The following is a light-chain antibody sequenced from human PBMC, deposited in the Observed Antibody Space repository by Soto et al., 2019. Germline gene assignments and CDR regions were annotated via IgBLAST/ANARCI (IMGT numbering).Light chain of an antibody. V-gene: IGKV3-20*01. CDR2: DAF. Sequence: EIVLTQSPGTLSLSPGERATLSCRASQSVSTSYVAWYQQKFGQAPRLLIYDAFSRATGIPDRFSASGSGTDFTLTISRLEPEDSAVYYCQQYGSSPMYTFCQGTKLEIK. CDR3: QQYGSSPMYT. J-gene: IGKJ2*01. CDR1: QSVSTSY.